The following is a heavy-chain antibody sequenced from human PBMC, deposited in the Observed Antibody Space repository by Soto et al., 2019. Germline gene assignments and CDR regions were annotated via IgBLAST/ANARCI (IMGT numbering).Heavy chain of an antibody. CDR1: GGSISRGGYY. V-gene: IGHV4-31*03. CDR3: ARSVFP. J-gene: IGHJ5*02. Sequence: QVQLQESGPGLVKPSQTLSLTCTVSGGSISRGGYYWTWIRKHPGKGLEWIGCLYYSGSTYYNPSLKSRLTISLDTSKNQFSLKLSSVTAADTAVYYCARSVFPWGQGTLVTVSS. CDR2: LYYSGST.